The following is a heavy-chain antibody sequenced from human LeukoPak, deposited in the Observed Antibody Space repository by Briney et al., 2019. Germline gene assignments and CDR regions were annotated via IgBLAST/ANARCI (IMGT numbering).Heavy chain of an antibody. CDR3: AGYSVFRYFDWLEFDP. V-gene: IGHV4-39*01. CDR2: IYYSGST. D-gene: IGHD3-9*01. J-gene: IGHJ5*02. CDR1: GGSISSSSYY. Sequence: SETLSLTCTVSGGSISSSSYYWGWIRQPPGKGLEWIGSIYYSGSTYYNPSLKSRVTISVDTSKNQFSLKLSSVTAADTAVYYCAGYSVFRYFDWLEFDPWGQGTLVTVSS.